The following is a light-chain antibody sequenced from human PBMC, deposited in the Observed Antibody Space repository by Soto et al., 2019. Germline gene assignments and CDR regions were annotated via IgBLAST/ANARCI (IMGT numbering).Light chain of an antibody. CDR3: QSYDSSLSGNVV. J-gene: IGLJ2*01. CDR2: GNS. CDR1: SCNIGAGYD. V-gene: IGLV1-40*01. Sequence: QSVLTQPPSVSGAPGQWVTISCTGSSCNIGAGYDLHWYQQLPGTAPKLLIYGNSNRPSGVPDRFSGSKSGTSASLAITGLQAEDEADYSCQSYDSSLSGNVVFGGGTKLTVL.